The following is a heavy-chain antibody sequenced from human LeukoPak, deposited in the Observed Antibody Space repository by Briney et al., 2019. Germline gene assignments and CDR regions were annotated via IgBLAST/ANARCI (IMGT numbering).Heavy chain of an antibody. J-gene: IGHJ6*02. V-gene: IGHV1-18*01. D-gene: IGHD5-18*01. Sequence: ASVKVSCKASDYTFTSYGISWVRQAPGQGLEWMGWISAYNGNTNYAQKLQGRVTMTTDTSTSTAYMELRSLRSDDTAVYYCARSGRIQLWPLDYYYYGMDVWGQGTTVTVSS. CDR2: ISAYNGNT. CDR3: ARSGRIQLWPLDYYYYGMDV. CDR1: DYTFTSYG.